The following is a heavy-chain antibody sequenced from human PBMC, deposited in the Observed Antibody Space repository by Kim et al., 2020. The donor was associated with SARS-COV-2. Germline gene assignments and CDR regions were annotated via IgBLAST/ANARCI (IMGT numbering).Heavy chain of an antibody. D-gene: IGHD3-16*01. J-gene: IGHJ4*02. CDR1: GFTFSSYA. CDR2: ISGSGGST. CDR3: AKDDTYPYYFDY. Sequence: GSLRLSCAASGFTFSSYAMSWVRQAPGKGLEWVSAISGSGGSTYYADSVKGRFTISRDNSKNTLYLQMNSLRAEDTAVYYCAKDDTYPYYFDYWGQGSLVTVSS. V-gene: IGHV3-23*01.